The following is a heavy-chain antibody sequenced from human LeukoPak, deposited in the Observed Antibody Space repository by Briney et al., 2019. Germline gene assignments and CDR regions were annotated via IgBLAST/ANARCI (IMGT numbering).Heavy chain of an antibody. CDR2: ISGSGGNT. CDR3: AKGDYDDNRVDY. V-gene: IGHV3-23*01. J-gene: IGHJ4*02. Sequence: GGSLRLSCAASGFTFSSYAMSWVRQAPGKGLEWVSAISGSGGNTYYADSVKGRFTISRDNSKNTLFLQMNSLRAEDTAVYYCAKGDYDDNRVDYWGQGTLVTVSS. D-gene: IGHD3-22*01. CDR1: GFTFSSYA.